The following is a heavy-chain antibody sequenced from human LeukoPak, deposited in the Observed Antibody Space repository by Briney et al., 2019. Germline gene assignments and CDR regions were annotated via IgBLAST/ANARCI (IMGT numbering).Heavy chain of an antibody. J-gene: IGHJ1*01. CDR2: ISSGGDIM. V-gene: IGHV3-11*01. CDR3: ASNLIGAGEYFQQ. D-gene: IGHD2/OR15-2a*01. Sequence: GGSLRLSCAASGLRFSDYYVSWIRQAPGKGLQWVSYISSGGDIMHYADSVKGRFTSSRDNAKNSGYLEMNSLGAEDTAVYYCASNLIGAGEYFQQWGQGTLVTVSS. CDR1: GLRFSDYY.